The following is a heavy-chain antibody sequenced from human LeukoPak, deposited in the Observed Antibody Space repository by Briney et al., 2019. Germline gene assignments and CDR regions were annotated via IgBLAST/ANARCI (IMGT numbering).Heavy chain of an antibody. CDR1: DFTVGNNY. V-gene: IGHV3-53*01. Sequence: GGSLRLSCAASDFTVGNNYMTWVRQAPGRGLEWVSVIYSGGRTFYADSVKGRFTISRDDSKNTLYLQMNSLRAEATALYYCARDGDDTTNRWGQGTLVTVSS. CDR3: ARDGDDTTNR. J-gene: IGHJ4*02. CDR2: IYSGGRT. D-gene: IGHD2-8*01.